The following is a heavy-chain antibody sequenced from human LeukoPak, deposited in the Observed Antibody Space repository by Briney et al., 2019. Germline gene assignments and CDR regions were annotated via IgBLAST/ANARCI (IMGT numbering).Heavy chain of an antibody. D-gene: IGHD3-22*01. CDR3: ARGALGFPFRYFYYYDSSGYYRAFDY. Sequence: SETLSLTCTVSGGFISSSSYYWGWIRQPPGKGLEWIGEINHSGSTNYNPSLKSRVTISVDTSKNQFSLKLSSVTAADTAVYYCARGALGFPFRYFYYYDSSGYYRAFDYWGQGTLVTVSS. V-gene: IGHV4-39*07. CDR2: INHSGST. J-gene: IGHJ4*02. CDR1: GGFISSSSYY.